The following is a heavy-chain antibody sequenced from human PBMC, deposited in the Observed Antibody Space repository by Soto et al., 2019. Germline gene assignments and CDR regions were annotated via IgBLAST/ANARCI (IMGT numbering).Heavy chain of an antibody. D-gene: IGHD3-22*01. CDR2: IIPILGIA. CDR1: GGTFSSYT. V-gene: IGHV1-69*02. CDR3: ASVGHNQYYYDSSGYSREYAFDI. J-gene: IGHJ3*02. Sequence: QVQLVQSGAEVKKPGSSVKVSCKASGGTFSSYTISWVRQAPGQGLEWMGRIIPILGIANYAQKFQGRVTITADKSTSTAYMELSSLRSEDTAVYYCASVGHNQYYYDSSGYSREYAFDIWGQGTMVTVSS.